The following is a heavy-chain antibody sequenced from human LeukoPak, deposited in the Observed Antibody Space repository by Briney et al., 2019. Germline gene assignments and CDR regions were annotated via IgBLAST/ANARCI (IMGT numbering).Heavy chain of an antibody. D-gene: IGHD6-13*01. Sequence: GGSLRLSCAASGFTFSSHGMHWVRQAPGKGLEWVTFISYDGSNKYYADSVKGRSTISRDNSKNTLFLQMNSLRVEDTAVDYCARQHTAATAFDYWGQGTLVTASS. J-gene: IGHJ4*02. CDR3: ARQHTAATAFDY. V-gene: IGHV3-30*03. CDR2: ISYDGSNK. CDR1: GFTFSSHG.